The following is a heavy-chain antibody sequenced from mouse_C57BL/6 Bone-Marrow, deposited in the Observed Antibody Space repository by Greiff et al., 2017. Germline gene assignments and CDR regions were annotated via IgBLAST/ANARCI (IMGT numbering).Heavy chain of an antibody. CDR3: ARWDYYGSPYYAMDY. D-gene: IGHD1-1*01. CDR1: GYAFTNYL. J-gene: IGHJ4*01. V-gene: IGHV1-54*01. CDR2: INPGSGGT. Sequence: VQLQQSGAELVRPGTSVKVSCKASGYAFTNYLIEWVKQRPGQGLEWIGVINPGSGGTNYNEKFKGKATLTADKSSSTAYMQLSSLTSEDSAVYFCARWDYYGSPYYAMDYWGQGTSVTVSS.